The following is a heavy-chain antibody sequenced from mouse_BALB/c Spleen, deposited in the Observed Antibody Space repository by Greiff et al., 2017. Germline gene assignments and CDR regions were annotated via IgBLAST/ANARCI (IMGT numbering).Heavy chain of an antibody. CDR2: ISYDGSN. D-gene: IGHD2-1*01. V-gene: IGHV3-6*02. Sequence: EVKLVESGPGLVKPSQSLSLTCSVTGYSITSGYYWNWIRQFPGNKLEWMGYISYDGSNNYNPSLKNRISITRDTSKNQFFLKLNSVTTEDTATYYCARYGNYYYAMDYWGQGTSVTVSS. CDR3: ARYGNYYYAMDY. CDR1: GYSITSGYY. J-gene: IGHJ4*01.